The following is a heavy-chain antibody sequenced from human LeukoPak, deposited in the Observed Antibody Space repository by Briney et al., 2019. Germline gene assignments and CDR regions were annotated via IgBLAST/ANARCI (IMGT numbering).Heavy chain of an antibody. CDR3: ARDFQAAAGYYYYGMDV. CDR2: IYYSGST. Sequence: SETLSLTCTVSGGSISSYYWSWIRQPPRKGLEWIGYIYYSGSTNYNPSLKSRVTISVDTSKNQFSLKLSSVTAADTAVYYCARDFQAAAGYYYYGMDVWGQGTTVTVSS. J-gene: IGHJ6*02. CDR1: GGSISSYY. V-gene: IGHV4-59*12. D-gene: IGHD6-13*01.